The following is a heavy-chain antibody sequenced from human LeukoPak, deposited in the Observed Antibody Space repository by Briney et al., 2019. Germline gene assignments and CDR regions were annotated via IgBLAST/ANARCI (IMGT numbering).Heavy chain of an antibody. CDR3: AKASSKVAGTAIGY. V-gene: IGHV3-23*01. CDR1: GFTFSSYA. J-gene: IGHJ4*02. Sequence: GSLRLCCAASGFTFSSYAMSWVRQAPGEGLGLVSANSGGGGSSYYADFVKGRFTISRDNSKNTLYLQMNSLRAEDTAVYYCAKASSKVAGTAIGYWGQGTLVTVSS. D-gene: IGHD6-19*01. CDR2: NSGGGGSS.